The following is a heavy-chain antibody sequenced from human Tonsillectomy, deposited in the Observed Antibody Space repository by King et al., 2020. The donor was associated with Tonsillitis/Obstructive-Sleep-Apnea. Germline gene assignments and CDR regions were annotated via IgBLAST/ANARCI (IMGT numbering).Heavy chain of an antibody. D-gene: IGHD2-2*02. CDR1: DGSFSGYY. CDR2: INHIGIT. J-gene: IGHJ4*02. V-gene: IGHV4-34*01. CDR3: ASLKRSPIVVVPAAIRRDPIDY. Sequence: VQLQQWGAGLFKTSETLSLTCAVYDGSFSGYYWSWIRQPPGNGLEWIGEINHIGITNYNPSLKSRVTISVDTSTNQFSLKLRSVTAADTAVYYCASLKRSPIVVVPAAIRRDPIDYWGQGTLVTISS.